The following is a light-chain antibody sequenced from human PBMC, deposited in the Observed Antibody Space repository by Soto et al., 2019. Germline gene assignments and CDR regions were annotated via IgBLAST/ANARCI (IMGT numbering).Light chain of an antibody. CDR3: QQFGSSVT. Sequence: DMVMTQSPATLSVSPGERATLSCRASQSVSSSYLAWYQQKPGQAPRLLIYRTSTRATGIPDRFSGSGSGTDFTLTISRLEPEDFAVYYCQQFGSSVTFGQGTRLEIK. CDR1: QSVSSSY. V-gene: IGKV3-20*01. CDR2: RTS. J-gene: IGKJ5*01.